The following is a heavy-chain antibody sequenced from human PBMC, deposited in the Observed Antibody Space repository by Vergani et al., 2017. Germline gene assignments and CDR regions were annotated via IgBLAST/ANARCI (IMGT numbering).Heavy chain of an antibody. Sequence: EVQLVESGGGLVQPGRSPRLSCAASGFTFDDYAMHWVRQAPGKGLEWVSGISWNSGNIGYADSVKGRFTISRDNAKNSLYLQMNSLRAEDTALYYCAKDHYXFWSGYPNLSPFDLWGRGTLVTVSS. D-gene: IGHD3-3*01. CDR1: GFTFDDYA. J-gene: IGHJ2*01. CDR2: ISWNSGNI. V-gene: IGHV3-9*01. CDR3: AKDHYXFWSGYPNLSPFDL.